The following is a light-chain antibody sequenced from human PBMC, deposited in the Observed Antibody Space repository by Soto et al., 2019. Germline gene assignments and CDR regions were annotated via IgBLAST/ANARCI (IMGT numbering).Light chain of an antibody. Sequence: EIVLTQSPGTLSLSPGERATLSCRASQSVSSDFLAWYQQKSGQAPRLLIYGASGRATGISDRFSGSGSGTVFTLTISRLEPEDFAVYYCQQYGSSPVTFGGGTKVELK. CDR2: GAS. CDR3: QQYGSSPVT. J-gene: IGKJ4*01. CDR1: QSVSSDF. V-gene: IGKV3-20*01.